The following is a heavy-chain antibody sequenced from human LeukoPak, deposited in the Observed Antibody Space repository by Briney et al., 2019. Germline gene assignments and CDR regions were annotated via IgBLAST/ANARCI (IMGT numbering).Heavy chain of an antibody. D-gene: IGHD3-3*01. CDR3: ARDRITIFGVVIRAYYFDY. CDR1: GFNFTSYG. CDR2: IRYDGSNK. Sequence: TGGSLRLSCVTSGFNFTSYGMHWVRQVPGRGLEWVAFIRYDGSNKYYADSVKGRFTIPRDNSKNTLYLQMNSLRAEDTAVYYCARDRITIFGVVIRAYYFDYWGQGTLVTVSS. J-gene: IGHJ4*02. V-gene: IGHV3-30*02.